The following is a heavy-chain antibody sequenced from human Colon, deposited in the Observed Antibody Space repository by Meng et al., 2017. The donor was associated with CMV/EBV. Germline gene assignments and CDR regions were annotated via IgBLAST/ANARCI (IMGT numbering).Heavy chain of an antibody. J-gene: IGHJ4*02. CDR2: ISIFNGRT. CDR3: ARVGDIVVAPAAPFDY. Sequence: ASVKVSCKASGYTFTSYGISWVRQAPGQGLEWMGWISIFNGRTNYAQKFQGRVTMTSDMSTRTAYLELRGLRSDDTAVYYCARVGDIVVAPAAPFDYWGQGTLVTVSS. V-gene: IGHV1-18*01. D-gene: IGHD2-2*01. CDR1: GYTFTSYG.